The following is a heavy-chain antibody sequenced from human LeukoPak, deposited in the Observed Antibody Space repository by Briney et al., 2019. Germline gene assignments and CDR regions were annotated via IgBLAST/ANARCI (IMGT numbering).Heavy chain of an antibody. CDR3: AGDWNYYPPEDYMDV. Sequence: GGSLRLSCAASGFTFSSYWMSWVRQAPGKGLEWVANIKQDGSEKYYVDSVKGRFTISRDNAKNSLYLQMNSLRAEDTAVYYCAGDWNYYPPEDYMDVWGKGTTVTVSS. D-gene: IGHD1-7*01. V-gene: IGHV3-7*01. CDR1: GFTFSSYW. CDR2: IKQDGSEK. J-gene: IGHJ6*03.